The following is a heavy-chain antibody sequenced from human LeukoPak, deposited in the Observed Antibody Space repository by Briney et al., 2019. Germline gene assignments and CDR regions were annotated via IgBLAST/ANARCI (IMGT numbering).Heavy chain of an antibody. CDR3: ARGNSGYDPDGPDY. V-gene: IGHV1-69*04. J-gene: IGHJ4*02. CDR1: GGTFSSYA. CDR2: IIPILGIA. Sequence: SVKVSCKASGGTFSSYAISWVRQAPGQGLEWMGRIIPILGIANYAQKFQGRVTITADKSTSTAYMELSSLRSEDTAVYYCARGNSGYDPDGPDYWGQGTLVTVSS. D-gene: IGHD5-12*01.